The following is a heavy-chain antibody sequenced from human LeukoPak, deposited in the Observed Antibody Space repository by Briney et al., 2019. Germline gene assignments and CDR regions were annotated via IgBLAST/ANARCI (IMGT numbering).Heavy chain of an antibody. J-gene: IGHJ4*02. CDR2: TNPVGGST. D-gene: IGHD4-11*01. Sequence: GASVKVSSKASGYTFTNYYMHWVRQAPGQGLEWMGITNPVGGSTTYAHNFQGRVTVTRDTSTNTVYMDLSSLRSEDTAVYYCARAYSNYPHFDYWGQGTLVTVSS. V-gene: IGHV1-46*01. CDR1: GYTFTNYY. CDR3: ARAYSNYPHFDY.